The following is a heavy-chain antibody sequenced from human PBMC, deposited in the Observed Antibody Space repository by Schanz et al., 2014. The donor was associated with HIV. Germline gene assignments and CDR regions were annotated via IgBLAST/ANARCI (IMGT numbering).Heavy chain of an antibody. CDR2: ITPDGSVT. Sequence: DVQLVESGGGLIQPGESLRLSCVASGFTFGTEWMYWVRQGPGKGLAWVSYITPDGSVTYADSVKGRFTTSRDSSKNTLFLQMNSLRVEDTATYYCRVFMGAFEVWGQGTMVTVSP. V-gene: IGHV3-74*01. CDR1: GFTFGTEW. J-gene: IGHJ3*01. D-gene: IGHD6-13*01. CDR3: RVFMGAFEV.